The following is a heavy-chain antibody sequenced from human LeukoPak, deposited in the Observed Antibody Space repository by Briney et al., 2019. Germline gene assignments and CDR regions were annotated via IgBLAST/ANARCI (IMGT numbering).Heavy chain of an antibody. CDR3: ARARYSSGWADFDY. V-gene: IGHV4-4*02. Sequence: PSETLSLTCAVSGGSISSSNWWSWVRQPPGKGLEWIGEIYHSGSTNYNPSLKSRVTISVDKSKNQFSLKLSSVTAADTAVYYCARARYSSGWADFDYWGQGTLVTVSS. CDR2: IYHSGST. D-gene: IGHD6-19*01. CDR1: GGSISSSNW. J-gene: IGHJ4*02.